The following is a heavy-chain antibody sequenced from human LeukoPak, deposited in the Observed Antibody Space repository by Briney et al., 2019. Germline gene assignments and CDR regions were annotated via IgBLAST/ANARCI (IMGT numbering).Heavy chain of an antibody. CDR3: ARGLLRWLHSAFDY. CDR2: ISYDGSNK. V-gene: IGHV3-30-3*01. CDR1: GFTFSSYA. D-gene: IGHD5-12*01. J-gene: IGHJ4*02. Sequence: GGSLRLSCAASGFTFSSYAMHWVRQAPGKGLEWVAVISYDGSNKYYADSVKGRFTISRDNSKNTPYLQMNSLRAEDTAVYYCARGLLRWLHSAFDYWGQGTLVTVSS.